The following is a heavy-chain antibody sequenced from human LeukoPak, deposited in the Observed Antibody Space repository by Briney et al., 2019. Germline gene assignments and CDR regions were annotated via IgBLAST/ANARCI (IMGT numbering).Heavy chain of an antibody. CDR2: IRSKAYGGTT. Sequence: HPGRSLRLSCTASGFTFGDYAMSWFRQAPGKGLEWVGFIRSKAYGGTTEYAASVKGRFTISRDDSKSIAYLQMNSLKTEDTAVYYCTRTFVGVVVAATPNFDYWGQGTLVTVSS. D-gene: IGHD2-15*01. V-gene: IGHV3-49*03. J-gene: IGHJ4*02. CDR3: TRTFVGVVVAATPNFDY. CDR1: GFTFGDYA.